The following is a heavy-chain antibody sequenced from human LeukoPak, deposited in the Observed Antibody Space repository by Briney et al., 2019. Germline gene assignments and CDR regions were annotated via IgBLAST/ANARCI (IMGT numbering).Heavy chain of an antibody. CDR3: ARGDGDYAKGYYYGMDV. CDR2: ISSGSSYI. J-gene: IGHJ6*02. CDR1: GFTFSSYT. V-gene: IGHV3-21*01. D-gene: IGHD4-17*01. Sequence: GGSLRLSCAASGFTFSSYTMKWVRQAPGKGLEWVSSISSGSSYIYYADSVKGRSTSSRDNAKNSLYLQMNSLRAEDTAVYYCARGDGDYAKGYYYGMDVWGQGTTVTVSS.